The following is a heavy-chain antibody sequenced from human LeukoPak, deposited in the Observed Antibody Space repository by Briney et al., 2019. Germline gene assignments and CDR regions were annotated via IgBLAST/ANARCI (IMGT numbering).Heavy chain of an antibody. D-gene: IGHD4-17*01. V-gene: IGHV3-20*04. Sequence: PGGSLRLSCAASGFTLDDYGMSWVRQAPGKGLEWVSGINWNGGSTGYADSVKGRFTISRDNAKNSLYLQMNSLRAEDTALYYCARAADEGVTTFHDYWGQGTLVTVSS. CDR2: INWNGGST. J-gene: IGHJ4*02. CDR3: ARAADEGVTTFHDY. CDR1: GFTLDDYG.